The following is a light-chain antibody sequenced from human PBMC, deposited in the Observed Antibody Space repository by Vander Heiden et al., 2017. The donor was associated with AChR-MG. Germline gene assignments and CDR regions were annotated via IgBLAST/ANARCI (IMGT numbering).Light chain of an antibody. V-gene: IGLV2-23*02. CDR2: EVT. Sequence: QSALTQPASVSGSPGQSITISCTGTYNDVGNYNLVSWYQQHPGKAPKLMIFEVTKRPSGVSNRFSGSKSGSTASLTISGLQADDESDYYCCSYAGSSTFVFGGGTK. CDR1: YNDVGNYNL. CDR3: CSYAGSSTFV. J-gene: IGLJ2*01.